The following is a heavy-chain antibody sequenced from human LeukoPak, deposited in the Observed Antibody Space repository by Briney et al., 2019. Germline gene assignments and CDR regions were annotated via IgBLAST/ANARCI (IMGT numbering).Heavy chain of an antibody. J-gene: IGHJ5*02. D-gene: IGHD3-3*01. CDR1: GLTFRSYS. V-gene: IGHV3-21*01. CDR3: ATSITYFDLWGGRDWMDH. Sequence: GGSLRLSCVVSGLTFRSYSINWVRQPPGKGLEWVSSITGSSSHIFYTDSVKGRFTISRDNGKNSAYLQMDSLRAEDTAVYFCATSITYFDLWGGRDWMDHWGQGTLVIVSS. CDR2: ITGSSSHI.